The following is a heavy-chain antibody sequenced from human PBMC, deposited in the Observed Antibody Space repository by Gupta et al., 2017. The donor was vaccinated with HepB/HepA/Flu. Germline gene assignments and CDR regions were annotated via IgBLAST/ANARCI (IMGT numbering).Heavy chain of an antibody. CDR2: IYYSGST. D-gene: IGHD4-23*01. J-gene: IGHJ6*02. CDR3: VRWLYLYGMDV. Sequence: QVQLQESGPGLVKPSETLSLTCTVSGGSISSYYWSWIRQPPGKGLEWIGYIYYSGSTDYNPSLNSRVTISVDTSKNQFSLKLSSVTAADTAVYYCVRWLYLYGMDVWGQGTTVTVSS. V-gene: IGHV4-59*01. CDR1: GGSISSYY.